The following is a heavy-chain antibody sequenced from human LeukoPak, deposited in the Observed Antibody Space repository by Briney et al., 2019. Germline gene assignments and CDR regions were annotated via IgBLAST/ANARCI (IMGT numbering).Heavy chain of an antibody. CDR3: ARAKIASTVIYYYMDV. CDR2: ISYDGSNK. J-gene: IGHJ6*03. CDR1: GFTFSTYA. D-gene: IGHD2-21*02. Sequence: GSLRLSCAASGFTFSTYAMHWVRQAPGKGLEWVAVISYDGSNKYYADSVKGRFTISRDNSKNTLFLQMNSLRAEDTAVYYCARAKIASTVIYYYMDVWGKGTTVTVSS. V-gene: IGHV3-30*04.